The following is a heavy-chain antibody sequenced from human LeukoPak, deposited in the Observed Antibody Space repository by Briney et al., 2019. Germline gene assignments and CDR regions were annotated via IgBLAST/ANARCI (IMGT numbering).Heavy chain of an antibody. CDR2: IHYTGST. J-gene: IGHJ4*02. V-gene: IGHV4-59*12. CDR1: GGPISSYY. D-gene: IGHD6-19*01. CDR3: ASPGEYSSGWYPL. Sequence: SETLSLTCTVSGGPISSYYWGWIRQPPGKGLEWLGNIHYTGSTFSNPSLKSRVTISVDTSKNQLSLNLRSVTAADTAVYYCASPGEYSSGWYPLWGQGTLVTVSS.